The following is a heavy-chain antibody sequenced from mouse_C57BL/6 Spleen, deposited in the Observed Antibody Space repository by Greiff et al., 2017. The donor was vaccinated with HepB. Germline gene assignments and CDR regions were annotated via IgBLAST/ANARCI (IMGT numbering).Heavy chain of an antibody. V-gene: IGHV5-4*01. CDR1: GFTFSSYA. J-gene: IGHJ2*01. D-gene: IGHD1-1*02. CDR3: ARDEEVGDYFDY. Sequence: VQLKESGGGLVKPGGSLKLSCAASGFTFSSYAMSWVRQTPEKRLEWVATISDGGSYTYYPDNVKGRFTISRDNAKNNLYLQMSHLKSEDTAMYYCARDEEVGDYFDYWGQGTTLTVSS. CDR2: ISDGGSYT.